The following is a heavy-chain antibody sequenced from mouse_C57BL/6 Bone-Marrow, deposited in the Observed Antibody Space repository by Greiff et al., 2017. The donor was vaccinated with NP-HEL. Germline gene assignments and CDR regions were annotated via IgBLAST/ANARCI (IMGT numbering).Heavy chain of an antibody. CDR2: INPSTGGT. J-gene: IGHJ2*01. V-gene: IGHV1-42*01. CDR3: ARPHYYGSSMYYFDY. D-gene: IGHD1-1*01. Sequence: EVQLQQSGPELVKPGASVKISCKASGYSFTGYYMNWVKQSPEKSLEWIGEINPSTGGTTYNQKFKAKATLTVDKSSSTAYMQLKSLTSEDSAVYYCARPHYYGSSMYYFDYWGQGTTLTVSS. CDR1: GYSFTGYY.